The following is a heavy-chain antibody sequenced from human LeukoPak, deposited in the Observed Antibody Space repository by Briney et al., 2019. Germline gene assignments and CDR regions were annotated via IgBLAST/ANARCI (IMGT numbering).Heavy chain of an antibody. CDR3: GPRAY. Sequence: QPGGSLRLSCAASGFTFKTYWMIWVRRPPGKGLEWVANINQDGSEKYYVDSVKGRFTVSRDNAKNSLYLQLNSLRAEDTAVYYCGPRAYWGKGTLFTVS. V-gene: IGHV3-7*01. CDR1: GFTFKTYW. J-gene: IGHJ4*02. CDR2: INQDGSEK. D-gene: IGHD3-16*01.